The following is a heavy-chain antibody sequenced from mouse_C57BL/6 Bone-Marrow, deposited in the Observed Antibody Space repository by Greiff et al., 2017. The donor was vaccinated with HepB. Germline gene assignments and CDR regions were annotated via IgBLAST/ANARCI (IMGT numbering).Heavy chain of an antibody. CDR1: GYAFTNYL. J-gene: IGHJ2*01. CDR3: ARGVTTYFDY. V-gene: IGHV1-54*01. D-gene: IGHD2-2*01. Sequence: QVQLQQSGAELVRPGTSVKVSCKASGYAFTNYLIEWVKQRPGQGLEWIGVINPGSGGTNYNEKFKGKATLTADKSSSTAYMQLSSLTSEDSAVYVCARGVTTYFDYWGQGTTLTVSS. CDR2: INPGSGGT.